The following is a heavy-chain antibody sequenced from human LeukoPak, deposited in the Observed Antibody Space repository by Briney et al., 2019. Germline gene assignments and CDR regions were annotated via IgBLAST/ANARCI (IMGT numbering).Heavy chain of an antibody. CDR2: IYYSGST. CDR3: ARLSRVAGPYYYYYMDV. Sequence: SETLSLTCTVSGGSISSYYWSWIRQPPGKGLEWIGYIYYSGSTNYNPSLKSRVTISVDTSKNQFSLKLGSVTAADTAVYYCARLSRVAGPYYYYYMDVWGKGTTVTVSS. V-gene: IGHV4-59*08. CDR1: GGSISSYY. J-gene: IGHJ6*03. D-gene: IGHD6-19*01.